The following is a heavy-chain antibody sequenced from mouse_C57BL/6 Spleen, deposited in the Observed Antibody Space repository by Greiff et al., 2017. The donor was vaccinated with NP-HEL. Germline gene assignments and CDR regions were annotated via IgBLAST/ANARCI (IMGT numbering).Heavy chain of an antibody. V-gene: IGHV5-4*01. D-gene: IGHD2-1*01. CDR3: ARDIAPIYYGNYVYAMDY. CDR2: ISDGGSYT. J-gene: IGHJ4*01. Sequence: EVKVVESGGGLVKPGGSLKLSCAASGFTFSSYAMSWVRQTPEKRLEWVATISDGGSYTYYPDNVKGRFTISRDNAKNNLYLQMSHLKSEDTAMYYCARDIAPIYYGNYVYAMDYWGQGTSVTVSS. CDR1: GFTFSSYA.